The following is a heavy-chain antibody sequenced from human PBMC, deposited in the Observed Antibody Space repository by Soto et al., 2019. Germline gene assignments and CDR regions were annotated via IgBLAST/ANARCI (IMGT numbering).Heavy chain of an antibody. CDR2: IYYSGST. D-gene: IGHD5-12*01. V-gene: IGHV4-30-4*02. CDR3: ARGVGVVARAFDI. J-gene: IGHJ3*02. Sequence: SETLSLTCTVSGGSISSGDYYWSWIRQPPGKGLEWIGYIYYSGSTYYNPSLKSRVTISVDTSKNQFSLKLSSVTAADTAVYYCARGVGVVARAFDIWGQGTMVTVSS. CDR1: GGSISSGDYY.